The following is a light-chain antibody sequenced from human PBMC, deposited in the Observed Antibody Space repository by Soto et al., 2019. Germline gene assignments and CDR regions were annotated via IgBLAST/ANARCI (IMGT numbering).Light chain of an antibody. CDR1: QSVRSNY. CDR2: GAS. V-gene: IGKV3-20*01. J-gene: IGKJ4*01. CDR3: QQYASSPLT. Sequence: EIVLTQSPGTLSLSSGERATLSCRASQSVRSNYLAWYQQKPGQAPRLLIYGASSRATGIPDRFAGSGSGTDFTLTIRRLEPEDFAVYYCQQYASSPLTFGGGTKVEIK.